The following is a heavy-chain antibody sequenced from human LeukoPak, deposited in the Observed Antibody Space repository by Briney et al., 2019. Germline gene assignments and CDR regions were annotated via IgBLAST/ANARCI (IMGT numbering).Heavy chain of an antibody. D-gene: IGHD6-13*01. CDR1: GFAFSTYW. V-gene: IGHV3-7*01. Sequence: PGGSLRLSCAASGFAFSTYWMNWIRQAPGKGLEWVANIKQDGSEKYYLDSVKGRFTISRDNAKNSLYLQMSSLRAEDTAVYYCAKLFEGGAAASFDYWGQGTLVTVSS. J-gene: IGHJ4*02. CDR3: AKLFEGGAAASFDY. CDR2: IKQDGSEK.